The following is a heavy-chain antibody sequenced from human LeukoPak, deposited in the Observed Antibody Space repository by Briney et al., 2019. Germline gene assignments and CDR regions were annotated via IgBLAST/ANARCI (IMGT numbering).Heavy chain of an antibody. CDR3: AKGGGYAVTSQNDY. CDR1: GFTFSSYA. Sequence: PGGSLRLSCAASGFTFSSYAMSWVRQAPGKGLEWVSAISGSGGSTYYADSAKGRFTISRDNSKNTLYLQMNSLRAEDTAVYYCAKGGGYAVTSQNDYWGQGTLVTVSS. J-gene: IGHJ4*02. D-gene: IGHD4-17*01. V-gene: IGHV3-23*01. CDR2: ISGSGGST.